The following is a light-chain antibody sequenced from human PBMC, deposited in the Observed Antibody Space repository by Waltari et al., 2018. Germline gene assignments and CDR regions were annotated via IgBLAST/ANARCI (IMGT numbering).Light chain of an antibody. J-gene: IGLJ2*01. CDR1: SSDVGAYDS. V-gene: IGLV2-14*03. Sequence: QSALTQPPSVSGSPGQSITISCSVSSSDVGAYDSLSWYQDRPAQAPKVIIYDVRNRPSGVSDRFSGSQSGNRASLTLSGLQADDEADYYCDSQSVHSIVLFGGGTKVTVL. CDR2: DVR. CDR3: DSQSVHSIVL.